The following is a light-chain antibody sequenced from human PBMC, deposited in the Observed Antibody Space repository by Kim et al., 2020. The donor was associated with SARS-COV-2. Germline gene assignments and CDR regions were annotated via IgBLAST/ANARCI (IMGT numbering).Light chain of an antibody. V-gene: IGLV3-1*01. J-gene: IGLJ3*02. CDR1: KLGDKY. CDR3: QAWGSNTAV. CDR2: QDS. Sequence: SYELTQPPSVSVSPGQTATITCSGDKLGDKYACWYQQKPGQSPVLVIYQDSKRPPGIPDRFSGSNSGNTATLTISGTQTMDEADYSCQAWGSNTAVFGGGTQLSVL.